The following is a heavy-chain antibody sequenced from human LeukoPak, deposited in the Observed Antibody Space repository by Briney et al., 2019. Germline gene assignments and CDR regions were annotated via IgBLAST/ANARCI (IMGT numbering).Heavy chain of an antibody. D-gene: IGHD3-10*01. Sequence: PGGSLRLSCAASGFTFSGSAMHWVRQASGKVLEWVGRIRSKANSYATAYAASVKGRFTISRDDSKNTAYLQMNSLKTEDTAVYYCTRQPITANWFDPWGQGTLVAVSS. CDR1: GFTFSGSA. V-gene: IGHV3-73*01. CDR2: IRSKANSYAT. CDR3: TRQPITANWFDP. J-gene: IGHJ5*02.